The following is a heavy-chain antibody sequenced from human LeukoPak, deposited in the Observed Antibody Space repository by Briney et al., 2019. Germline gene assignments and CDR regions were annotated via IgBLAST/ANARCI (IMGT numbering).Heavy chain of an antibody. Sequence: SETLSLTCTVSGDSLSSYYLSWIRQPPGKGLEWIGYIHYSGSTNYNPSLKSRVTISVDTSKNQFSLKLSSVTAADTAVYYCARLRVTTSWNDAFDIWGQGTMVTVSS. CDR3: ARLRVTTSWNDAFDI. CDR1: GDSLSSYY. J-gene: IGHJ3*02. D-gene: IGHD4-17*01. V-gene: IGHV4-59*12. CDR2: IHYSGST.